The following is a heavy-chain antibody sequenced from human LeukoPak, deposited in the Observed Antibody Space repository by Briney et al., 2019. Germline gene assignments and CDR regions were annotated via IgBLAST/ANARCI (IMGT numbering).Heavy chain of an antibody. CDR1: GFTFSSYA. D-gene: IGHD6-19*01. Sequence: GGSLRLSCAASGFTFSSYAMHWVRQAPGKGVEWVAVISYDGSNKYYADSVKGRFTISRDNSKNTLYLQMNSLRAEDTAVYYCAKDRQWLARNGFGSLDYWGQGTLVTVSS. J-gene: IGHJ4*02. CDR3: AKDRQWLARNGFGSLDY. V-gene: IGHV3-30*04. CDR2: ISYDGSNK.